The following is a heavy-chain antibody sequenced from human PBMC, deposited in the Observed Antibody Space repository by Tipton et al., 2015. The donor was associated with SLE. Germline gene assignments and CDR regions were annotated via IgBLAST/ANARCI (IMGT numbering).Heavy chain of an antibody. V-gene: IGHV3-7*04. CDR3: TRDRALGDW. CDR2: IKQDGSET. Sequence: GSLRLSCVVSGFAFSNYWMTWVRQAPGKGLEWVANIKQDGSETNYVESVKGRFTISRANAKNSLYLQLNSLRVEDTAVYYCTRDRALGDWWGQGTLVTVSS. J-gene: IGHJ4*02. CDR1: GFAFSNYW.